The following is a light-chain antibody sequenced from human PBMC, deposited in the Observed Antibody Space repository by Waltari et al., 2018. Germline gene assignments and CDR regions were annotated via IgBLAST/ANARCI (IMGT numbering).Light chain of an antibody. CDR3: SSYTSSSTWV. V-gene: IGLV2-14*03. J-gene: IGLJ3*02. Sequence: QSALTQPASVSGSPGQSITIPCTGTSSDVGGYTYVPWSQQHPGKAPKLTIYAVTTRPSGVSKLFSGSNSVNTASLTISGLQAEDEADYYCSSYTSSSTWVFGGGTKLTVL. CDR1: SSDVGGYTY. CDR2: AVT.